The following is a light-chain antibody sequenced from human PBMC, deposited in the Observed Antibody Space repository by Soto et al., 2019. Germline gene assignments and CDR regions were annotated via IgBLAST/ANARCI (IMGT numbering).Light chain of an antibody. CDR1: QGISSY. CDR3: QQLNSYPLT. V-gene: IGKV1-9*01. Sequence: IQLTQSPSSLSASVGDRVTITCRASQGISSYLAWYQQKPGKAPKLLIYAASTLKSGVPSRFSGSGSGTDFTLTISSLQPEDFATYYCQQLNSYPLTFGQGTKVEI. CDR2: AAS. J-gene: IGKJ1*01.